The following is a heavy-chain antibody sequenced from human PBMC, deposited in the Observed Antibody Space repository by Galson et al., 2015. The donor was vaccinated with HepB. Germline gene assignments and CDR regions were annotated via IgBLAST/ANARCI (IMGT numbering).Heavy chain of an antibody. CDR2: IYITGST. CDR3: ARDGNSRRRNWFDP. Sequence: TLSLTCTVSSGSISSGSYYWRWIRQPAGKGLEWIGRIYITGSTNYNPSPKSRVTMSVDTSKNKFSLKLSALTAADTAVYYCARDGNSRRRNWFDPWGQGTLVTVSS. D-gene: IGHD5-18*01. V-gene: IGHV4-61*02. CDR1: SGSISSGSYY. J-gene: IGHJ5*02.